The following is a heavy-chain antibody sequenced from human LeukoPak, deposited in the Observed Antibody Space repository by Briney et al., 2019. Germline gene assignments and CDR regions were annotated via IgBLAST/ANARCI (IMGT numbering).Heavy chain of an antibody. CDR3: ARSIYYYDSSGHPDYFDY. J-gene: IGHJ4*02. CDR2: INHSGST. D-gene: IGHD3-22*01. CDR1: GGSIGSGGYY. V-gene: IGHV4-30-2*01. Sequence: SQTLSLTCTVSGGSIGSGGYYWSWPRQPPGKGLEWIGEINHSGSTNYNPSLKSRVTISVDTSKNQFSLKLSSVTAADTAVYYCARSIYYYDSSGHPDYFDYWGQGTLVTVSS.